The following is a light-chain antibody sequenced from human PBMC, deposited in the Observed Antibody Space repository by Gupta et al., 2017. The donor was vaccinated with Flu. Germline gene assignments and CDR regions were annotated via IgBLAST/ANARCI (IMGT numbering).Light chain of an antibody. CDR1: QGISSY. CDR3: QQVNSYPIT. V-gene: IGKV1-9*01. Sequence: DIQLTQSPSFLSASVGDRVTITCRASQGISSYLAWYQQKPGKAPKLLIYDASTLQSGVPSRFSGSGSGTEFTLTISSLQPEDFATYYCQQVNSYPITFGQGTRLEIK. J-gene: IGKJ5*01. CDR2: DAS.